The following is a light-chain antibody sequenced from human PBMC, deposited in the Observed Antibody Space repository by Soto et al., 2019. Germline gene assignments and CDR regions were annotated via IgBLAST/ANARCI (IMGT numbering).Light chain of an antibody. Sequence: EIVMTQSPATLSVSPGERATLFCRASQSVNSNLAWYQQKPGQAPRLLIYAASTRATGIPARFTGSGSGTEFTLTISSLQSEDFAVYHCQQYNNWPPGTFGQGTKVEMK. J-gene: IGKJ1*01. CDR2: AAS. V-gene: IGKV3-15*01. CDR3: QQYNNWPPGT. CDR1: QSVNSN.